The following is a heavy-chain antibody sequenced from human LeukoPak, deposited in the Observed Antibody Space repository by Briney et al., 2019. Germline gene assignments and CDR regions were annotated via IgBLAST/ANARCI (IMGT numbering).Heavy chain of an antibody. D-gene: IGHD1-1*01. CDR2: ISSGSSTI. Sequence: GGSLRLSCAASGFIFSSNSMNWVSQAPGKGLEWVSYISSGSSTIYYADSVKGRFTISRDNAKRSLYLQMNNLRAEDTAVYYCATSGYNNIDYWGQGTVVAVSS. J-gene: IGHJ4*02. V-gene: IGHV3-48*04. CDR1: GFIFSSNS. CDR3: ATSGYNNIDY.